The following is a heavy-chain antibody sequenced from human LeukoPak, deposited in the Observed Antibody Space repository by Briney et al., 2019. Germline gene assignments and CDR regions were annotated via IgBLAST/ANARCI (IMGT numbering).Heavy chain of an antibody. J-gene: IGHJ6*03. CDR2: INSNGQNT. D-gene: IGHD6-19*01. CDR3: AKFRGWLSYMDV. CDR1: GFTFSGHA. V-gene: IGHV3-64*01. Sequence: GGSLRLSCAASGFTFSGHAMVWVRQAPGKGLEYVSAINSNGQNTYYANSVKGRFTISRDNSKNTLFLQMGSLRGEDMAVYYCAKFRGWLSYMDVWDKGTTVTVSS.